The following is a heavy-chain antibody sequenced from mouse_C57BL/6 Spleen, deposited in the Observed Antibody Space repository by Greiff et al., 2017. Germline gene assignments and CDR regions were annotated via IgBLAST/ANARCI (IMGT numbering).Heavy chain of an antibody. Sequence: VQLQQPGTELVKPGASVKLSCKASGYTFTSYWMHWVKQRPGQGLEWIGNINPSNGGTNYNEKFKSKATLTVDKSSSTAYLRLSSLTSEDSAVYYCARPYYGNYGWFAYWGQGTLVTVSA. CDR2: INPSNGGT. CDR3: ARPYYGNYGWFAY. CDR1: GYTFTSYW. D-gene: IGHD2-10*01. J-gene: IGHJ3*01. V-gene: IGHV1-53*01.